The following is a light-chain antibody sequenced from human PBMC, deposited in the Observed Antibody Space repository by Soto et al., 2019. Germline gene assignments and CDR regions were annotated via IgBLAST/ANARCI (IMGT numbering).Light chain of an antibody. V-gene: IGKV1-5*01. CDR2: DAS. CDR1: QSSSSW. J-gene: IGKJ1*01. Sequence: DIQMTQSPSTLSASVGARVTITCRASQSSSSWLAWYQQKPGKAPKLLIYDASSLESGVPSRCSGSGSGTESTLTSSILQPDDFATYYCQQYNSYWTFGQGTKVDI. CDR3: QQYNSYWT.